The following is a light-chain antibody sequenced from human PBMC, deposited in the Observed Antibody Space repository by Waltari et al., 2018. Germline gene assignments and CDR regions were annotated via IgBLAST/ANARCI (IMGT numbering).Light chain of an antibody. CDR3: QQYYSPPQT. V-gene: IGKV4-1*01. CDR2: WAS. J-gene: IGKJ1*01. Sequence: DIVMTQSPESLTVSLGERATVNCKSSQTVLYSSKNYLAWYQQKPGQPPKLLIYWASTRKSGVPDRFSGSGSGTDFTLTISSLQDEDVAVYYCQQYYSPPQTFGQGTKVQIK. CDR1: QTVLYSSKNY.